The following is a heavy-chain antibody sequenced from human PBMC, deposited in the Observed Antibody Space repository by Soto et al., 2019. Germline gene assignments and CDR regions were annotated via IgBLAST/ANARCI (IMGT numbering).Heavy chain of an antibody. CDR1: GYTFTRYA. CDR2: INAGNGNT. CDR3: ARDLAFGLSDY. J-gene: IGHJ4*02. Sequence: QVHLVQSGAEVKKPGASVKVSCKASGYTFTRYAMYWVRQAPGQRLEWMGWINAGNGNTKYSQKFQGRVTITRDTSASTAYMELSSLRSEDTAVYYCARDLAFGLSDYWGQGTLVTVSS. D-gene: IGHD3-10*01. V-gene: IGHV1-3*01.